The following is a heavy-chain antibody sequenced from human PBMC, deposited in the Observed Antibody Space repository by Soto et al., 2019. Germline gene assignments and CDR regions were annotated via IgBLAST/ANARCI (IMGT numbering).Heavy chain of an antibody. CDR1: GFTFDDYA. D-gene: IGHD2-2*01. V-gene: IGHV3-9*01. CDR3: ATGGLYCSSTSCYGNYYYYYMDV. CDR2: ISWNSGSI. Sequence: GGSLRLSCAASGFTFDDYAMHWVRQAPGKGLEWVSGISWNSGSIGYADSVKGRFTISRDNAKNSLYLQMNSLRAEDTALYYCATGGLYCSSTSCYGNYYYYYMDVWGKGTTVTVSS. J-gene: IGHJ6*03.